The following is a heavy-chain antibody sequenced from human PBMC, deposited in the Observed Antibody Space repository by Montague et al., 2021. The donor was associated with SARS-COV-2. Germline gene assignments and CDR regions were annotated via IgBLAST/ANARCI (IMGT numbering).Heavy chain of an antibody. CDR2: FYYSGRT. J-gene: IGHJ4*02. CDR1: GWSISGEY. CDR3: ARVQRGYYYGLGVSAEFDY. Sequence: SETLSLTCTVSGWSISGEYWSWIRQHPRKGLKWFGDFYYSGRTNYNPSLKSRVTISVDTSKNQFSLKLSSVTAADTAVYYCARVQRGYYYGLGVSAEFDYWGQGTLVTVSS. D-gene: IGHD3-10*01. V-gene: IGHV4-59*01.